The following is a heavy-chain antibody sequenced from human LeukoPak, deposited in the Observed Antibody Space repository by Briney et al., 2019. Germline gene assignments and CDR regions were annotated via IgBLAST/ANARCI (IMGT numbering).Heavy chain of an antibody. J-gene: IGHJ3*02. D-gene: IGHD2-8*01. Sequence: PSETLSLTCTVSGGSISSYYWSWIRQPPGKGLEWIGRIYTSGSTNSNPSLKSRVTISVDTSKNQFSLKLSSVTAADTAVYYCARGHGVRAFDIWGQGTMVTVSS. V-gene: IGHV4-4*08. CDR3: ARGHGVRAFDI. CDR1: GGSISSYY. CDR2: IYTSGST.